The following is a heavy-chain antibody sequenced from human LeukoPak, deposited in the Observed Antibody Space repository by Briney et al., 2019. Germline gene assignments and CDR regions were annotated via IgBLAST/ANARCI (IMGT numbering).Heavy chain of an antibody. Sequence: PSETLSLTCTVSGGSISSGSYYWNWIRQPAGKGLEWIGRIYISGVTKYNPSLKSRVSISLDTSKNQVFLKLSSVTAADTAVYYCARDPLAARMQYFDLWGRGTLVTVSS. CDR1: GGSISSGSYY. D-gene: IGHD6-6*01. J-gene: IGHJ2*01. V-gene: IGHV4-61*02. CDR3: ARDPLAARMQYFDL. CDR2: IYISGVT.